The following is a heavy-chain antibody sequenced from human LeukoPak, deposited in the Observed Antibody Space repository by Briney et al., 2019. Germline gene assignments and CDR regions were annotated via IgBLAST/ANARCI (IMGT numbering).Heavy chain of an antibody. J-gene: IGHJ4*02. CDR3: ARAAYGSGSYLLDY. D-gene: IGHD3-10*01. V-gene: IGHV3-30*03. CDR2: ISYDGSNK. CDR1: GFTFSSYG. Sequence: GGSLRLSCAASGFTFSSYGMHWVRQAPGKGLEWVAVISYDGSNKYYADSVKGRFTISRDNSKNTLYLQMNSLRAEDTAVYYCARAAYGSGSYLLDYWGQGTLVTVSS.